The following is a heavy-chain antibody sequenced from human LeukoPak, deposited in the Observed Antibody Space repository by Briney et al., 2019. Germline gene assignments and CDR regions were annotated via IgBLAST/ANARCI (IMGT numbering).Heavy chain of an antibody. V-gene: IGHV3-21*01. D-gene: IGHD4-17*01. Sequence: GGSLRLSCAAPGFTFSSYSMNWVRQAPGKGLEWVSSISSSSSYIYYADSVKGRFTISRDNAKNSLYLQMNSLRAEDTAVYYCARAMTLTVTTGFDYWGQGTLVTVSS. CDR1: GFTFSSYS. CDR2: ISSSSSYI. J-gene: IGHJ4*02. CDR3: ARAMTLTVTTGFDY.